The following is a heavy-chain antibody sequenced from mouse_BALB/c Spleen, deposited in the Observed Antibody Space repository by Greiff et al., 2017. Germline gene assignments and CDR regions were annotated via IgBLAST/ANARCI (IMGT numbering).Heavy chain of an antibody. CDR1: GFTFSSFG. Sequence: EVHLVESGGGLVQPGGSRKLSCAASGFTFSSFGMHWVRQAPEKGLEWVAYISSGSSTIYYADTVKGRFTISRDKPKNTLIMQMTSLRSEDTAMYYCARSLYYRYDEGAWFAYWGQGTLVTVSA. V-gene: IGHV5-17*02. CDR3: ARSLYYRYDEGAWFAY. J-gene: IGHJ3*01. D-gene: IGHD2-14*01. CDR2: ISSGSSTI.